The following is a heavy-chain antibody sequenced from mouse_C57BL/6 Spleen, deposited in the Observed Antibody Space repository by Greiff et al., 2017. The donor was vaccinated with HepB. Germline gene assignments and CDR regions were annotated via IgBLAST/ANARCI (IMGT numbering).Heavy chain of an antibody. D-gene: IGHD1-1*01. CDR2: IYPGDGDT. V-gene: IGHV1-82*01. CDR1: GYAFSSSW. Sequence: VKLQESGPELVKPGASVKISCKASGYAFSSSWMNWVKQRPGKGLEWIGRIYPGDGDTNYNGKFKGKATLTADKSSSTAYMQLSSLTSEDSAVYFCARPDYYGSSLDWYFDVGGTGTTVTVSS. J-gene: IGHJ1*03. CDR3: ARPDYYGSSLDWYFDV.